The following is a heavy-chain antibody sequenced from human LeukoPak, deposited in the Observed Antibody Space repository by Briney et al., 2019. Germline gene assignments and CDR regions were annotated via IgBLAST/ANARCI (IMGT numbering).Heavy chain of an antibody. CDR2: ISGSGNRT. CDR3: AKNLYCGGGSCYPSALGMDV. D-gene: IGHD2-15*01. J-gene: IGHJ6*02. Sequence: PGGSLRLSCAASGFTFSSYAMSWVRQAPGKGLEWVSSISGSGNRTYSADSVKGRFTISRDNSKNTLFLQMISLRAEDTAVYYCAKNLYCGGGSCYPSALGMDVWGQGTTVTVSS. CDR1: GFTFSSYA. V-gene: IGHV3-23*01.